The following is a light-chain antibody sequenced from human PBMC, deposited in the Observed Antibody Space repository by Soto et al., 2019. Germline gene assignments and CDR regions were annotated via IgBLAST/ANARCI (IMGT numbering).Light chain of an antibody. J-gene: IGKJ4*01. CDR2: DVY. CDR1: QGVTTN. V-gene: IGKV3-15*01. Sequence: EIVITQSPASLSVSPGERVTLSCMAGQGVTTNFAWYQQKSGQSXRLLIYDVYTRATGVTASFSGSGSGTDFTLTITSIEPEDFAVYYCLQHSNWPSTFGEGTKVEIK. CDR3: LQHSNWPST.